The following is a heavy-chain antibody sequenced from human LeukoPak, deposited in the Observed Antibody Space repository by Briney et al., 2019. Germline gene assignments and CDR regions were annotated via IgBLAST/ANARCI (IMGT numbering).Heavy chain of an antibody. CDR2: ISFSGEST. CDR3: AKGRGAYDI. CDR1: GFTVSSYA. Sequence: GGSLRLSCAASGFTVSSYAMSWVRQAPGKGLEWVSAISFSGESTYYADSVKGRFTISRDNSKNTLYLQMNSLRAEDTAVYYCAKGRGAYDIWGQGTMVIVSS. D-gene: IGHD1-26*01. V-gene: IGHV3-23*01. J-gene: IGHJ3*02.